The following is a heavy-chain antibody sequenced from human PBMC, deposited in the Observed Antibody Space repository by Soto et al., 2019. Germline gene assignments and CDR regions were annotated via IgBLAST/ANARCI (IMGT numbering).Heavy chain of an antibody. CDR3: ATGRNYYDSSGYHNWFDP. Sequence: ASVKVSCKVSGYTLTELSMHWVRQAPGKGLEWVGGFDPEDGETTYAQKFQGRVTMTEDTSTDTAYMELSSLRSEDTAVYYCATGRNYYDSSGYHNWFDPWGQGTLVTVSS. CDR1: GYTLTELS. D-gene: IGHD3-22*01. CDR2: FDPEDGET. J-gene: IGHJ5*02. V-gene: IGHV1-24*01.